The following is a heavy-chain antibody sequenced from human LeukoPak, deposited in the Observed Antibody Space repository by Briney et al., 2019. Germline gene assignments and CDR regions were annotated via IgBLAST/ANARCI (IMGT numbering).Heavy chain of an antibody. J-gene: IGHJ4*02. CDR1: GFTFGDHA. V-gene: IGHV3-49*04. CDR3: TRVRSGNDFDY. D-gene: IGHD3-10*01. CDR2: IRSKGYGGTT. Sequence: RSLRLSCSASGFTFGDHAMSWVRQAPGKGLEWVGFIRSKGYGGTTEYAASVEGRFSLSRDDSKSFVYLQMSSLKTEDTAVYYCTRVRSGNDFDYWGQGTLVTVSS.